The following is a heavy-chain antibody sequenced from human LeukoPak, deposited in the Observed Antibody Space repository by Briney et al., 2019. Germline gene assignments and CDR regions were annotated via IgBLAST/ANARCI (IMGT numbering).Heavy chain of an antibody. CDR2: ISGSGGST. J-gene: IGHJ5*02. Sequence: PGGSLRLSCAASGFTFSNYAMSWVRQAPGKGLEWVSAISGSGGSTYYADSVKGRFTISGDNSKNTLYLQMNSLRAEDTAGYYCARDGNDTSACSTQGWFDPWGQGTLVTVSS. V-gene: IGHV3-23*01. CDR1: GFTFSNYA. CDR3: ARDGNDTSACSTQGWFDP. D-gene: IGHD6-19*01.